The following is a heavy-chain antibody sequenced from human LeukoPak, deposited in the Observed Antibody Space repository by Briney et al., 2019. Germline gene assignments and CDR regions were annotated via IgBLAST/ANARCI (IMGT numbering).Heavy chain of an antibody. Sequence: GGSLRLSCVVSGFTFSNTWMSWVRQVPGKGLEWIGRIKSESDGGTIDYAAPVKGRFTISRDDSKNTLYLQMNIMETEDSAVYYCTTDQSGGWFFFDHWGQGALVSVSS. J-gene: IGHJ4*02. D-gene: IGHD6-19*01. CDR3: TTDQSGGWFFFDH. CDR2: IKSESDGGTI. CDR1: GFTFSNTW. V-gene: IGHV3-15*01.